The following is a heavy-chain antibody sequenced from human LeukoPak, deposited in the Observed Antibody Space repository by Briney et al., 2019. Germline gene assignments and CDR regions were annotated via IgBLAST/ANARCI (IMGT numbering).Heavy chain of an antibody. CDR2: INHSGST. J-gene: IGHJ6*03. V-gene: IGHV4-34*01. CDR1: GGSFSGYY. D-gene: IGHD3-10*01. CDR3: ARGYGSGSYERYYYYMDV. Sequence: SETLSLTSAVDGGSFSGYYWSWIRQPPGKGLEWIGEINHSGSTNYNPSLKSRVTISVDTSKNQFSLKLSSVTAADTAVYYCARGYGSGSYERYYYYMDVWGKGTTVTVSS.